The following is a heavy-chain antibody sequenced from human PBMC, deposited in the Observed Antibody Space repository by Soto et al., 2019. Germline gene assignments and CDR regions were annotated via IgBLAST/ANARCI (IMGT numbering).Heavy chain of an antibody. CDR2: FHYSEST. CDR3: AREGSDYYDSSGYWFDP. Sequence: SETLSLTCTVSGGSISSGPYSWGWIRQPPGEGLEWIGTFHYSESTHYNPSLESRVTISVDTSKNQFSLKLSSVTAADTAVYYCAREGSDYYDSSGYWFDPWGQGTLVTVS. V-gene: IGHV4-39*07. J-gene: IGHJ5*02. D-gene: IGHD3-22*01. CDR1: GGSISSGPYS.